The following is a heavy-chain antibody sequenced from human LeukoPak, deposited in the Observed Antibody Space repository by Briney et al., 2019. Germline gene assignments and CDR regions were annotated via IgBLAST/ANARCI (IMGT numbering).Heavy chain of an antibody. Sequence: GGSLRLSCAASGFTFSSYAMHWVRQAPGKGLEWVAVISYDGSNKYYADSVKGRFTISRGNAKNTLYLQMNGLRAEDTAVYYCAHGSMYQLDYWGQGTLVTVSS. D-gene: IGHD2-2*01. CDR1: GFTFSSYA. J-gene: IGHJ4*02. V-gene: IGHV3-30*04. CDR3: AHGSMYQLDY. CDR2: ISYDGSNK.